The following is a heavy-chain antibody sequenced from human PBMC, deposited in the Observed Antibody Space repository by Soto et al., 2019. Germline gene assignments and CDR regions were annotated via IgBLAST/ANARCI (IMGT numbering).Heavy chain of an antibody. CDR3: RRSSRYSTDV. V-gene: IGHV4-39*01. J-gene: IGHJ6*02. CDR1: GGSISSSSY. D-gene: IGHD6-13*01. Sequence: QLQLQESGPGLVKPSETLSLTCTVSGGSISSSSYWGWIRQPPGKGLEWIGSIYSIGSTYYNPSLKSRLTISVDTSKKQFSLKLSSVTAADTAVYYCRRSSRYSTDVWGQGTTVTVSS. CDR2: IYSIGST.